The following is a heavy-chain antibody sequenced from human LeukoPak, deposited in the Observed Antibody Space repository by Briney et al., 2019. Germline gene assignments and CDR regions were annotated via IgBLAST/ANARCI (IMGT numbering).Heavy chain of an antibody. CDR3: ARDYGFFDY. V-gene: IGHV3-66*01. J-gene: IGHJ4*02. Sequence: GGSLGLSCAASGFTVSSNYMSWVRQAPGKGLEWVSVIYSGGSTYYADSEKGRFTISRDNFKNTLHLQMNSLRAEDTAVYYCARDYGFFDYWGQGTLVTVSS. D-gene: IGHD3-10*01. CDR1: GFTVSSNY. CDR2: IYSGGST.